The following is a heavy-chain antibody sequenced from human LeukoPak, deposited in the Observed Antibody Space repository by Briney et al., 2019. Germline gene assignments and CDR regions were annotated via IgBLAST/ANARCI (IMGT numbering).Heavy chain of an antibody. Sequence: GGSLRLSCTASGFTFSDYWMTWVRQAPGKGPEWVANIKQDGSQRYYVDSVRGRFTISRDNAKNSLFLQMNGLRSEDTAVYYCARRGGSSSRRSPIDYWGQGTLVTVSS. D-gene: IGHD6-6*01. J-gene: IGHJ4*02. CDR1: GFTFSDYW. V-gene: IGHV3-7*01. CDR2: IKQDGSQR. CDR3: ARRGGSSSRRSPIDY.